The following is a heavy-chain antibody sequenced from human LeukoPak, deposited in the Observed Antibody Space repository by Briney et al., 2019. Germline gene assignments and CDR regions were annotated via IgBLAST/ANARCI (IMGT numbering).Heavy chain of an antibody. CDR3: AKDLFSGWYEGNFDY. Sequence: GGSLRLSCAASGFTFSSYSMNWVRQAPGKGLEWVSSISSSSSYIYYADSVKGRFTISRDNAKNSLYLQMNSLRAEDTAVYYCAKDLFSGWYEGNFDYWGQGTLVTVSS. D-gene: IGHD6-19*01. V-gene: IGHV3-21*04. J-gene: IGHJ4*02. CDR2: ISSSSSYI. CDR1: GFTFSSYS.